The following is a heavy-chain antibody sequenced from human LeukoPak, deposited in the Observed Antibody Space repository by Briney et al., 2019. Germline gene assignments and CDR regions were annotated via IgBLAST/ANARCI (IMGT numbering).Heavy chain of an antibody. Sequence: PGGSLRLSCAASGFTFSSYSMNWVRRAPGKGLEWVSSISSSSSYIYYADSVEGRFTISRDNAKNSLHLQMNSLRAEDTAVYYCARDPPLPVTTDYFDYWGQGTLVTVSS. J-gene: IGHJ4*02. CDR1: GFTFSSYS. CDR3: ARDPPLPVTTDYFDY. D-gene: IGHD4-17*01. V-gene: IGHV3-21*01. CDR2: ISSSSSYI.